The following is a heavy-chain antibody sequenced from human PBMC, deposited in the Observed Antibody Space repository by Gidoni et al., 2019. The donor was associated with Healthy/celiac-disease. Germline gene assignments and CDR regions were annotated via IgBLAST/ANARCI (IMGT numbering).Heavy chain of an antibody. CDR2: ISYDGSNK. CDR3: ARGRYSSSWNWGSNYYYYGMDV. CDR1: GFTFSSYA. Sequence: QVQLVESGGGVVQPGRSLRLSCAASGFTFSSYAMHWVRQAPGKGLEWVAVISYDGSNKYYADSVKGRFTISRDNSKNTLYLQMNSLRAEDTAVYYCARGRYSSSWNWGSNYYYYGMDVWGQGTTVTVSS. J-gene: IGHJ6*02. V-gene: IGHV3-30-3*01. D-gene: IGHD6-13*01.